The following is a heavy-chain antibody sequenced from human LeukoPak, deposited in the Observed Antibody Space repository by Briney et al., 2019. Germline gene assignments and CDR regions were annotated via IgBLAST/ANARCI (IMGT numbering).Heavy chain of an antibody. V-gene: IGHV3-21*05. CDR3: ARDHNWAFDN. Sequence: GGSLRLSCAASGFTFSDYSMNWVRQAPGRGLEWISYIGLGSGFVSYADSVKGRFTISSDTATKSVYLQMDSLRAEDTAAYYCARDHNWAFDNWGQGTLVTVSS. D-gene: IGHD1-20*01. CDR1: GFTFSDYS. CDR2: IGLGSGFV. J-gene: IGHJ4*02.